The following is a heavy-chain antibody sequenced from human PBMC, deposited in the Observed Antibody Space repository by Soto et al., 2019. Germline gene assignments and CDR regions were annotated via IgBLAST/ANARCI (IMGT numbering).Heavy chain of an antibody. CDR3: ARYQQYYEH. D-gene: IGHD3-3*01. Sequence: SETLSLTCTVSGGSISGYYWSWIRQPPGKEPEWIGYIYHTGSTNYNPSLKSRVTISVDTSKNQFSLSLSSVTAADTAVYYCARYQQYYEHWGQGTLVTVSS. V-gene: IGHV4-59*08. J-gene: IGHJ1*01. CDR2: IYHTGST. CDR1: GGSISGYY.